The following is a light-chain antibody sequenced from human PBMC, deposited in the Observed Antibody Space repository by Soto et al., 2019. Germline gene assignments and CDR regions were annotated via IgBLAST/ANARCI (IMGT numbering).Light chain of an antibody. CDR1: QSVSGY. Sequence: EIVLTQSPATLSLSPGERASLSCRASQSVSGYLVWYQQKPGQAPRLLIYDASTRAAGIPARFIGSGSGTDFTLTISSLEPEDSAVYYCQQHLGRHTFGQGTKVDIK. J-gene: IGKJ1*01. CDR2: DAS. CDR3: QQHLGRHT. V-gene: IGKV3-11*01.